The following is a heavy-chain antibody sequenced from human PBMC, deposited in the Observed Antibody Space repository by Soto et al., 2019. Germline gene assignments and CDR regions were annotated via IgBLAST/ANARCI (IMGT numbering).Heavy chain of an antibody. D-gene: IGHD2-8*02. J-gene: IGHJ4*02. CDR2: FSLSGTT. CDR1: GASITGSSY. V-gene: IGHV4-4*07. Sequence: SETLSLTCTVSGASITGSSYWSWIRQPAGKGLEWIGRFSLSGTTNYNPSLRSRVTMSADVSKNQFSLRLTSVTAADTALYYCARGMTPPGAPAWYYFDSWGQGALVTVSS. CDR3: ARGMTPPGAPAWYYFDS.